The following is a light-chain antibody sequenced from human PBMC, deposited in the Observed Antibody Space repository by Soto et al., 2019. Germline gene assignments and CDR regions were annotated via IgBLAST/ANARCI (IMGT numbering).Light chain of an antibody. Sequence: EIVWTQSPATLSLSPGERATLSCRASQSVSSYLARYQQKPGQAPRLLIYDASNRATGIPARFSGSGSGTDFTPTISSLEPEDFAVYYCQQRSNWPLFTFGPGTKVDIK. CDR3: QQRSNWPLFT. CDR2: DAS. V-gene: IGKV3-11*01. J-gene: IGKJ3*01. CDR1: QSVSSY.